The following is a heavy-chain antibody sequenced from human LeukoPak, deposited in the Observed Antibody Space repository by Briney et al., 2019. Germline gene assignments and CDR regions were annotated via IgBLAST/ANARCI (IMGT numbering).Heavy chain of an antibody. V-gene: IGHV3-11*04. Sequence: GGSLRLSCAASGFTFSDYYMSWIRQAPGKGLEWVSYISSSGSTIYYADSVKGRFTISRDNAKNSLYLQMNSLRAEDTAVYYCARGATTVTTSGHYYYYYYMDVWGKGTTVTVSS. CDR3: ARGATTVTTSGHYYYYYYMDV. D-gene: IGHD4-17*01. CDR2: ISSSGSTI. CDR1: GFTFSDYY. J-gene: IGHJ6*03.